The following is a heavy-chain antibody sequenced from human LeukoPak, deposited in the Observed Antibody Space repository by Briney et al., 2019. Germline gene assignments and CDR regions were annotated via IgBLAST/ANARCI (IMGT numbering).Heavy chain of an antibody. CDR2: ISRTGNYI. D-gene: IGHD2-15*01. J-gene: IGHJ4*02. V-gene: IGHV3-21*01. CDR1: GFTFSRYN. Sequence: GGSLRLSCAASGFTFSRYNMNWVRQAPGKGLEWVSSISRTGNYIYYADSVKGRFTISRDNAQNSLFLQMNSLKVEDTAVYYCARVLETDCSGGSCYSGLDYWGQGTLVTVSS. CDR3: ARVLETDCSGGSCYSGLDY.